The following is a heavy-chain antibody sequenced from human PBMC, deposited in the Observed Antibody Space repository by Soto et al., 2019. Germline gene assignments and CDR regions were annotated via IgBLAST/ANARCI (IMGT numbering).Heavy chain of an antibody. D-gene: IGHD2-15*01. CDR1: GGSFSGYY. V-gene: IGHV4-34*01. Sequence: SETLSLTCAVYGGSFSGYYWSWIRQPPGKGLEWIGEINHSGSTNYNPSLKSRVTISVDTSKNQFSLKLSSVTAADTAVYYCARFIVVVVAATRERHFDYWGQGTLVTVSS. J-gene: IGHJ4*02. CDR3: ARFIVVVVAATRERHFDY. CDR2: INHSGST.